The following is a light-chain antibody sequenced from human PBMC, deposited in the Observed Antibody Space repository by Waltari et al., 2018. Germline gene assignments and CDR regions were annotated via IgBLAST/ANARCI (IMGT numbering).Light chain of an antibody. CDR3: QQYDGIVVT. V-gene: IGKV3-20*01. J-gene: IGKJ4*01. CDR1: QTVSTIA. Sequence: IVLTQSPGTLSLSPGDRATLSCRASQTVSTIALRGYPQKPGQAPRVLSYSTYNIATGIPDRLSGSGSGTAFTLTINRLAPEDFAMYYCQQYDGIVVTFGGGTKVEI. CDR2: STY.